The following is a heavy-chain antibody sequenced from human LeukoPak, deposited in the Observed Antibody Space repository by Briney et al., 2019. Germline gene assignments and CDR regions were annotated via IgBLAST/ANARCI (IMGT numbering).Heavy chain of an antibody. D-gene: IGHD3-22*01. CDR1: GFTFSNAW. CDR3: TTADYYDSSGYDYYYYGMDV. Sequence: GGSLRLSCAASGFTFSNAWMSWVRQAPGKGLEWVGRIKSKTGGGTTDYAAPVKGRFTISRDDSKNTLYLQVNSLKTEDTAVYYCTTADYYDSSGYDYYYYGMDVWGQGTTVTVSS. V-gene: IGHV3-15*01. CDR2: IKSKTGGGTT. J-gene: IGHJ6*02.